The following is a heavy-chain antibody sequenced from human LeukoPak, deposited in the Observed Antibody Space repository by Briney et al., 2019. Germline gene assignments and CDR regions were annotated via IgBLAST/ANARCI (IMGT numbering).Heavy chain of an antibody. D-gene: IGHD6-19*01. CDR2: FDPEDGET. Sequence: ASVKVSCKVSGYTLTELSMHWVRQAPGKGLEWMGGFDPEDGETIYAQKFQGRVTMTEDTSTDTAYMELSSLRSEDTAVYYCATAGGGSSGWHNYYFDYWGQGTLVTISS. CDR1: GYTLTELS. V-gene: IGHV1-24*01. CDR3: ATAGGGSSGWHNYYFDY. J-gene: IGHJ4*02.